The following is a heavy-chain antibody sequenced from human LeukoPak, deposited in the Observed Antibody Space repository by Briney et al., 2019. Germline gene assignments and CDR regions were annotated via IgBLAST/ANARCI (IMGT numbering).Heavy chain of an antibody. J-gene: IGHJ4*02. Sequence: GGSLRLSCAASGFTVSTYYFSWVRQAPGKGLEWVSVIDSGGSTYFADSVKGRFTISRDNSKSALYLHMNSLRGEDAAVYYCARRGAGYYFDYWGQGTLVTVSS. CDR3: ARRGAGYYFDY. V-gene: IGHV3-53*01. CDR2: IDSGGST. D-gene: IGHD1-26*01. CDR1: GFTVSTYY.